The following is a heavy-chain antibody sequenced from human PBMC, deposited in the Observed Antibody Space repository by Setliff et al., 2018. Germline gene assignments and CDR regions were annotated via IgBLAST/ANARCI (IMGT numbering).Heavy chain of an antibody. D-gene: IGHD3-3*01. CDR1: GYTFTNYD. J-gene: IGHJ5*02. V-gene: IGHV1-8*03. Sequence: ASVKVSCKASGYTFTNYDINWVRQATGQGLEWMGWMNPNSGNTGYAQKFQGRVTITRNTSINTAYMELSSLRSEDTAVYYCARGRRGNYDFWSGYSNWFDPWGQGTLVTVSS. CDR2: MNPNSGNT. CDR3: ARGRRGNYDFWSGYSNWFDP.